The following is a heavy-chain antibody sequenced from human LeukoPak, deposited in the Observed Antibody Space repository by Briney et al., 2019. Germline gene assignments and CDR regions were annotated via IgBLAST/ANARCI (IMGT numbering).Heavy chain of an antibody. Sequence: GASVKVSCKVSGYTLTELSMHWVRQAPGKGLEWMGGIIPIFGTANYAQKFQGRVTITADESTSTAYRELSSLRSEDTAVYYCARAMEWLPYGRSDAFDIWGQGTMVTVSS. V-gene: IGHV1-69*13. CDR3: ARAMEWLPYGRSDAFDI. J-gene: IGHJ3*02. CDR2: IIPIFGTA. D-gene: IGHD3-3*01. CDR1: GYTLTELS.